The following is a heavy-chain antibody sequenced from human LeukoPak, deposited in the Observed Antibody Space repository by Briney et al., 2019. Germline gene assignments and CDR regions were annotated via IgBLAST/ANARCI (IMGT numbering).Heavy chain of an antibody. Sequence: GASVKVSCKASGGTFSSYAISWVQQAPGQGLEWMGGIIPIFGTANYAQNLQGRVTMTADKSTSIAYIELRSLRSDDTAVYYCARGLWSESFDYWGQGALVTVSS. CDR1: GGTFSSYA. V-gene: IGHV1-69*06. CDR3: ARGLWSESFDY. D-gene: IGHD2-21*01. CDR2: IIPIFGTA. J-gene: IGHJ4*02.